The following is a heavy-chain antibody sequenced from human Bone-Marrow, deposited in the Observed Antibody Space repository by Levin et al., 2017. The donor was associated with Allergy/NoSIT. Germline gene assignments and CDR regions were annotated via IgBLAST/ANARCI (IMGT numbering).Heavy chain of an antibody. Sequence: ASVKVSCAASGFTFSSYAMSWVRQAPGKGLDWVSAISGSGTSTYYADSVKGRFTISRDNSMTTPYLQMNSLRAEDTAVYYCAKGAGWVAGAVALIWGQGTLVTVSS. CDR1: GFTFSSYA. CDR3: AKGAGWVAGAVALI. V-gene: IGHV3-23*01. D-gene: IGHD6-19*01. J-gene: IGHJ4*02. CDR2: ISGSGTST.